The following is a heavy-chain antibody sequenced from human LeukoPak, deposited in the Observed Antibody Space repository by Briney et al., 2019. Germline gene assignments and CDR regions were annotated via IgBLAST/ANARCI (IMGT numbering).Heavy chain of an antibody. CDR1: GFIFSDYS. J-gene: IGHJ4*02. CDR3: ARDHKYAFDN. D-gene: IGHD2-2*01. CDR2: IGIDSGNT. Sequence: SGGSLRLSCAASGFIFSDYSMTWVRQAPGKGLEWISYIGIDSGNTKYADSVKGRFTISGDKAKYSLYLQMNSLRVEDTAVYYCARDHKYAFDNWGQGTLVTVSS. V-gene: IGHV3-48*01.